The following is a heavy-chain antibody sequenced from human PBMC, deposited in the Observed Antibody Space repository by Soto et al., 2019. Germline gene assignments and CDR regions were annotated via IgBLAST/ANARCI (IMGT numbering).Heavy chain of an antibody. CDR2: IYSGGST. D-gene: IGHD3-10*01. CDR3: ANDGSGIDY. CDR1: GFTVSSNY. J-gene: IGHJ4*02. Sequence: EVQLVESGGGLVQPGGSLRLSCAASGFTVSSNYMSWVRQAPGKGLEWVSVIYSGGSTYYADSVKGRFTISRDNSKNTPDLQKDRPRGEDKAVYYCANDGSGIDYWGQGTLVTVSS. V-gene: IGHV3-66*01.